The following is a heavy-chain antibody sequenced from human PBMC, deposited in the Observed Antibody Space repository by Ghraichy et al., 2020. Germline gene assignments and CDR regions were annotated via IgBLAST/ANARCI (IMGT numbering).Heavy chain of an antibody. J-gene: IGHJ2*01. Sequence: SCAVSGFTVSSNYMSWVRQAPGKGLEWVSVIYSGGSTYYADSVKGRFTISRDNSKNTLYLQMNSLRAEDTAVYYCATGAPEVGATSWYFDLWGRGTLVTVSS. CDR1: GFTVSSNY. D-gene: IGHD1-26*01. CDR3: ATGAPEVGATSWYFDL. CDR2: IYSGGST. V-gene: IGHV3-53*01.